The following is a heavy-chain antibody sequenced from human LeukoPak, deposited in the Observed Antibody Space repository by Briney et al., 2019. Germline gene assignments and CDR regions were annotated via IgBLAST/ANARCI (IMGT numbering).Heavy chain of an antibody. CDR2: ISKDGRTI. CDR3: ASGAYGSSWNPFDY. Sequence: PGGSLRLSCAASGLPFSYNWMHWVRQAPGKGLMWVSRISKDGRTITYADSVKGRFTISRDNAKSTLYLQMEGLRAEDTAVYYCASGAYGSSWNPFDYWGQGTLVTVSS. D-gene: IGHD6-13*01. CDR1: GLPFSYNW. V-gene: IGHV3-74*01. J-gene: IGHJ4*02.